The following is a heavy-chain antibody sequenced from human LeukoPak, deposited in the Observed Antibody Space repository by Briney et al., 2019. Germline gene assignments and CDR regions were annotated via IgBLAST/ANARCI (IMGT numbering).Heavy chain of an antibody. V-gene: IGHV4-59*01. D-gene: IGHD3-22*01. CDR3: ARVDDTSGYFYKFDY. Sequence: SETLSLTCSVSGGSISNYYWSWIRQPPGKGLEWIAYIHYSGNTNYNPSLKSRVTISVDTSKNQFSLKLASVTAADTAVYYCARVDDTSGYFYKFDYWGQGTLVTVSS. J-gene: IGHJ4*02. CDR1: GGSISNYY. CDR2: IHYSGNT.